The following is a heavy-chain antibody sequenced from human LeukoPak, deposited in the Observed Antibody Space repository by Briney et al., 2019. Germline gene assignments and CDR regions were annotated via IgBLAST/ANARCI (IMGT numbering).Heavy chain of an antibody. CDR3: ARLAAGYSSSWYYYYGMDV. V-gene: IGHV4-59*08. Sequence: SETLSLTCTVSGGSISSYYWSWIRQPPGQGLEWIGYIYYSGSTNYNPSLKSRVIISVDTSKNQFSLKLSSVTAADTAVYYCARLAAGYSSSWYYYYGMDVWGQGTTVTVSS. J-gene: IGHJ6*02. CDR2: IYYSGST. D-gene: IGHD6-13*01. CDR1: GGSISSYY.